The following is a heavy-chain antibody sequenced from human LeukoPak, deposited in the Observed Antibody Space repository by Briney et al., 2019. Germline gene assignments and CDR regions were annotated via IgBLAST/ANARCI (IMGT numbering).Heavy chain of an antibody. CDR1: GFKFTNFY. J-gene: IGHJ5*02. V-gene: IGHV1-46*01. CDR3: ARSEYSKSIWFDP. Sequence: GASVTISCKASGFKFTNFYFHWVRQAPGQGLEWMGIINPSGGTTTYAQKFQGNITMTRDTSTSTVYMEMTSLTSEDPAVYYCARSEYSKSIWFDPWGQGTLVTVSS. CDR2: INPSGGTT. D-gene: IGHD6-6*01.